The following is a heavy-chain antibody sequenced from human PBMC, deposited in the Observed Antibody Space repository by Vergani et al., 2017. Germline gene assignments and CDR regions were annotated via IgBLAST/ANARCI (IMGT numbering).Heavy chain of an antibody. D-gene: IGHD3-22*01. Sequence: QVSLVESGGALFQPGSSLPLPCSPSGFGFKTLPFPWFLQAQGRGREWVATISKDGTHDYYEPSVRGRFAVSRDNFKNTMYLQMDRLTTDDTAVYFCARDGTDIFVSSSDYSHLLYYWGQGILVTVSS. CDR3: ARDGTDIFVSSSDYSHLLYY. CDR2: ISKDGTHD. V-gene: IGHV3-30*03. J-gene: IGHJ4*02. CDR1: GFGFKTLP.